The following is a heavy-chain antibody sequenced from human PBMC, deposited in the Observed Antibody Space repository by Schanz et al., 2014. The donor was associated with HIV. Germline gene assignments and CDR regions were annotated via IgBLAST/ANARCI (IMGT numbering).Heavy chain of an antibody. J-gene: IGHJ6*02. Sequence: EVQLMESGGGLVKPGESLRLACAASGFTFSAYSMKWVRQAPGKGLEWVSSISRDPSYIYYADSVRGRFTISRDNAKNSLYLQMNSLRAEDTAVYYCVRDNHDSTWYEGYYYGMDVWGQGTTVTVSS. V-gene: IGHV3-21*06. D-gene: IGHD6-13*01. CDR1: GFTFSAYS. CDR3: VRDNHDSTWYEGYYYGMDV. CDR2: ISRDPSYI.